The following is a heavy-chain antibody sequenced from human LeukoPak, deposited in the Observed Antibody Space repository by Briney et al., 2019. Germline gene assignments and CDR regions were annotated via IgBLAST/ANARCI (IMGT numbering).Heavy chain of an antibody. CDR3: ATLEPRAFFTY. CDR2: IYYSGST. J-gene: IGHJ4*02. CDR1: GGSISSSSYY. V-gene: IGHV4-39*01. D-gene: IGHD3-3*02. Sequence: PSETLSLTCTVSGGSISSSSYYWGWIRQPPGKGLEWIGSIYYSGSTYYNPSLKSRVTISVDTSKNQFSLKLSSVTAADTAVYYCATLEPRAFFTYWGQGTLVTVSS.